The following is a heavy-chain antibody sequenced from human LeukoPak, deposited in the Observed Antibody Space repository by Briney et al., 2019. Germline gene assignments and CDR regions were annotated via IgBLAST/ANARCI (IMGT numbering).Heavy chain of an antibody. V-gene: IGHV1-18*01. D-gene: IGHD6-13*01. CDR3: ARGRAAGTFWLDY. J-gene: IGHJ4*02. CDR2: ISGNNGNT. CDR1: GYTFSSNG. Sequence: ASVKVSCKASGYTFSSNGISCVRQAPGQGLERMGWISGNNGNTNYAQKVQGRVTMTTDTSTSTAYVELRSLRSDDTAVYYCARGRAAGTFWLDYWGQGTLVTVSS.